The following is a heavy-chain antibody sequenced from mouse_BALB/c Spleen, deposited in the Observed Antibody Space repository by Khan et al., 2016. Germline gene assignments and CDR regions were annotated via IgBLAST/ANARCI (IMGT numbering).Heavy chain of an antibody. V-gene: IGHV14-3*02. CDR2: IDPANGNT. Sequence: VQLQQSGAELVKPGASVKLSCTASGFNIKDTYMHWVKQRPEQGLEWIGRIDPANGNTKYDPKFQGKATITADTSSNTAYLQLSSLTSEDTAVDYCARSPGTRYFDYWGQGTTLTVSS. CDR3: ARSPGTRYFDY. D-gene: IGHD4-1*01. J-gene: IGHJ2*01. CDR1: GFNIKDTY.